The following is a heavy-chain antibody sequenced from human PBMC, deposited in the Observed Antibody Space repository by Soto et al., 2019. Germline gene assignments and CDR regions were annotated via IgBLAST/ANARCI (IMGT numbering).Heavy chain of an antibody. CDR3: AKDLGIAVAGTGGATYYFDY. Sequence: GGSLRLSCAASGFTFSSYAMSWVRQAPGKGLEWVSAISGSGGSTYYADSVKGRFTISRDNSKNTLYLQMNSLRAEDTAVYYCAKDLGIAVAGTGGATYYFDYWGQGTLVTVSS. J-gene: IGHJ4*02. V-gene: IGHV3-23*01. CDR1: GFTFSSYA. D-gene: IGHD6-19*01. CDR2: ISGSGGST.